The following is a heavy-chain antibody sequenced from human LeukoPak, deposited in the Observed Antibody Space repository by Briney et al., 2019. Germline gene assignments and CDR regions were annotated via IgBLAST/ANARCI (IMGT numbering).Heavy chain of an antibody. CDR1: GGTFSSYA. Sequence: SVKVSCKASGGTFSSYAISWVRQAPGQGLEWMGGIIPIFGTANYAQKFQGRVTITADESTSTAYMELSSLRSEDTAVYYCARGASMVRGVITTYYYYYYMDVWGKGTTVTISS. CDR3: ARGASMVRGVITTYYYYYYMDV. CDR2: IIPIFGTA. V-gene: IGHV1-69*01. J-gene: IGHJ6*03. D-gene: IGHD3-10*01.